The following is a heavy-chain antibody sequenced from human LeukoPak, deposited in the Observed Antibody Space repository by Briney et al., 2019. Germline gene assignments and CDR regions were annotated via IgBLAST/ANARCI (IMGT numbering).Heavy chain of an antibody. V-gene: IGHV1-18*01. CDR3: ARDGLRIAARPGDFDY. Sequence: ASVKVSCKASGYTFTSYGISWVRQAPGQGLEWMGWISAYNGNTNYAQKLQGRVTMTTDTSTSTAYMELRSLRSDDTAVYYCARDGLRIAARPGDFDYWGQGTLVTVSS. CDR1: GYTFTSYG. J-gene: IGHJ4*02. CDR2: ISAYNGNT. D-gene: IGHD6-6*01.